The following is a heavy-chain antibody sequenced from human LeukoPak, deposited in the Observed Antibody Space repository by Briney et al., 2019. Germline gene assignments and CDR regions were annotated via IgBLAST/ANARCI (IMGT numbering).Heavy chain of an antibody. CDR1: GDTFSNYA. Sequence: SVKVSCKASGDTFSNYAISWVRQAPGQGLEWMGRIIPILDIANYALMYQGRVTITADKSTSKVYMELSSLRSEDTAVYYCARVRFARRVVVKQQLVSYYFDYWGQGTLVTVSS. V-gene: IGHV1-69*04. CDR3: ARVRFARRVVVKQQLVSYYFDY. J-gene: IGHJ4*02. CDR2: IIPILDIA. D-gene: IGHD6-13*01.